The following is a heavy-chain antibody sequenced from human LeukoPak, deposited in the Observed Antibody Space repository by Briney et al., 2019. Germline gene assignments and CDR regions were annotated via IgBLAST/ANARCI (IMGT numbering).Heavy chain of an antibody. Sequence: GGSLRLSCAASGFIFSSYGMHWVRQAPGKGLEWVAFIRYDGSNKYYADSVKGRFTISRDNSKNTLYLQMNSLRAEDTAVYYCAKDFSVVIASGDYFDYWGQGTLVTVSS. V-gene: IGHV3-30*02. CDR3: AKDFSVVIASGDYFDY. CDR1: GFIFSSYG. CDR2: IRYDGSNK. D-gene: IGHD2-21*01. J-gene: IGHJ4*02.